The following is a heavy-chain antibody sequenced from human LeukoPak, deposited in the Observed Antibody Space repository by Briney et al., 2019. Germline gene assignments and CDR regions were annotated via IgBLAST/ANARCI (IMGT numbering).Heavy chain of an antibody. D-gene: IGHD1-26*01. J-gene: IGHJ4*01. CDR3: ARSRIVGATTFDS. V-gene: IGHV4-30-4*08. CDR1: GGSISSGDYY. Sequence: SQTLSLTCTVSGGSISSGDYYWSWIRQPPGMDLEWIGYIYYSGSTYYNPTLKSRVTISVDTSKNQFSLKLSSVTAADTAVYYCARSRIVGATTFDSWGQRTLVTVSS. CDR2: IYYSGST.